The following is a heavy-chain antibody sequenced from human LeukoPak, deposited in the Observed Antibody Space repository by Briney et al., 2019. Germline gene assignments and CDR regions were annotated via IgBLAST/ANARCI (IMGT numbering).Heavy chain of an antibody. CDR2: IHPNSGST. Sequence: GAAVKVSCKASGYTFTGYYLNWVRQAPGQGIEEMGWIHPNSGSTNYVQKFQGRVTMTRDTSINTAYMEVSRLTSGDTAVYYCATSGYDRSAFDIWGQGTMVTVSS. D-gene: IGHD5-12*01. CDR1: GYTFTGYY. CDR3: ATSGYDRSAFDI. J-gene: IGHJ3*02. V-gene: IGHV1-2*02.